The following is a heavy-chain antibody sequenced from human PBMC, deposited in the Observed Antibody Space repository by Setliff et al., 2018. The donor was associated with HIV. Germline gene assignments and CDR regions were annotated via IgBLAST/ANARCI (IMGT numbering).Heavy chain of an antibody. CDR2: ISGDGVDT. Sequence: GESLKISCAGSGSTFNNYAMSWVRQAPGKGLEWVSTISGDGVDTYYTDSVQGRFTISRDNSKNTLYLQMNSLRAEDTAVYYCAKGYYYNSGGGRVRAFDIWGQGTMVTVSS. J-gene: IGHJ3*02. D-gene: IGHD3-22*01. CDR3: AKGYYYNSGGGRVRAFDI. V-gene: IGHV3-23*01. CDR1: GSTFNNYA.